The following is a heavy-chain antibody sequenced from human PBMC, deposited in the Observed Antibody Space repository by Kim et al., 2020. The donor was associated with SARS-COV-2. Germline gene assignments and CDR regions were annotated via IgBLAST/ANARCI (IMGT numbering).Heavy chain of an antibody. CDR3: AKVGNNWYSDS. Sequence: GGSLRLSCVASGFTFSSYAMNWVRQAPGKGLEWVSGISNSGGSVSYVDSVKGRFIISRDNSKNTLYLQMNNLRAEDTAVYYCAKVGNNWYSDSWGQGTLV. J-gene: IGHJ4*02. CDR2: ISNSGGSV. V-gene: IGHV3-23*01. CDR1: GFTFSSYA. D-gene: IGHD1-1*01.